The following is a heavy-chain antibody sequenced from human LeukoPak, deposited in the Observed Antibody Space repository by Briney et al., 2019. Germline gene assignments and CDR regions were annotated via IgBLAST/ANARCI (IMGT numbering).Heavy chain of an antibody. D-gene: IGHD1-26*01. CDR2: ISSSGAKT. Sequence: PGGSLRLSCAASGFTFTSYAMSWVRQAPGKGLEWVSAISSSGAKTYYADSVKGRFTISRDNSKNTLYLQMNSLRAEDTAVYYCAKDPLVGAATYFDYWGQGTLVTVSS. J-gene: IGHJ4*02. V-gene: IGHV3-23*01. CDR3: AKDPLVGAATYFDY. CDR1: GFTFTSYA.